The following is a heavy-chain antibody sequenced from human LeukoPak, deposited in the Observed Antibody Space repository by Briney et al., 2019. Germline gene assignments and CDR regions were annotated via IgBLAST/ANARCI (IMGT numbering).Heavy chain of an antibody. CDR3: ARDGTVTAGPFDP. CDR1: GFTFSSYW. CDR2: INSDGIMT. D-gene: IGHD4-17*01. Sequence: GGSLRVSCAASGFTFSSYWMDWVRQAPGRGLVWVSGINSDGIMTRYAESVKGRFTISRDNAKNTLYLQMNSLTAEDTAVYYCARDGTVTAGPFDPWGGGTLVTVSS. J-gene: IGHJ5*02. V-gene: IGHV3-74*01.